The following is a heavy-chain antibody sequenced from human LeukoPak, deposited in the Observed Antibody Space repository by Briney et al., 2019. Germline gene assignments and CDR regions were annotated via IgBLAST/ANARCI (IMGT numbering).Heavy chain of an antibody. CDR2: IYYSGST. V-gene: IGHV4-31*03. D-gene: IGHD2-15*01. J-gene: IGHJ4*02. CDR1: GGSISSGGYC. CDR3: ARVCRGGSCNYFDY. Sequence: SETLSLTCTVSGGSISSGGYCWSWIRQHPGKGLVWIGYIYYSGSTYYNPSLKSRVTISVDTSKNQFSLKLSSVTAADTAVYYCARVCRGGSCNYFDYWGQGTLVTVSS.